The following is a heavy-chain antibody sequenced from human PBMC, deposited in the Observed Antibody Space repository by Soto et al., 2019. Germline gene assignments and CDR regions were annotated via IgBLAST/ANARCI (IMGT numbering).Heavy chain of an antibody. Sequence: PGGSLRLSCAASGFTFSSYAMSWVRQAPWKGLEWVSTISDSGGSTYYADSVKGRFTISRDNSKNTLYLQMNSLRAEDTAVYYCAKEVRRQWLADDEWGQGTLVTVSS. J-gene: IGHJ4*02. CDR2: ISDSGGST. CDR3: AKEVRRQWLADDE. V-gene: IGHV3-23*01. D-gene: IGHD6-19*01. CDR1: GFTFSSYA.